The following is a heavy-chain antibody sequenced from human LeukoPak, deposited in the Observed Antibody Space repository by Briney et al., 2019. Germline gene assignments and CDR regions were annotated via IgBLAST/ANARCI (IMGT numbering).Heavy chain of an antibody. D-gene: IGHD6-13*01. CDR3: ARDVAAAGDLPLGY. Sequence: GGSLRLSCAASGFTFSSYEMNWVRQAPGKGLEWVSYISSSGSTIYYADSVKGRFTISRDNAKNSLYLQMNSLRAEDTAVYYCARDVAAAGDLPLGYWGQGTLVTVSS. CDR1: GFTFSSYE. CDR2: ISSSGSTI. V-gene: IGHV3-48*03. J-gene: IGHJ4*02.